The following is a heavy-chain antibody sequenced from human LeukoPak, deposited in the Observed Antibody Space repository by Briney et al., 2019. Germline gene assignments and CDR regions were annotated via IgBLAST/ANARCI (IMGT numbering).Heavy chain of an antibody. CDR2: IYYSGST. CDR3: ARYCSSTSCYADDAFDI. D-gene: IGHD2-2*01. J-gene: IGHJ3*02. Sequence: SETLSLTCTVSGGSISSSSYYWGWIRQPPGKGLEWIGSIYYSGSTYYNPSLKSRVTISVDTSKNQFSLKLSSVTAADTAVYYCARYCSSTSCYADDAFDIWGQGTMVTVSS. V-gene: IGHV4-39*07. CDR1: GGSISSSSYY.